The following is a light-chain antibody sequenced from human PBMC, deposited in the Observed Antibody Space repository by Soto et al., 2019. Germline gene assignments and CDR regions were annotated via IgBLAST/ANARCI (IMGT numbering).Light chain of an antibody. CDR1: QSVSSSF. J-gene: IGKJ3*01. CDR2: GAS. Sequence: EIVLTQSPGTLSLSPGERATLSGRASQSVSSSFLAWYQQRPGQAPRLLIFGASYRATGIPDRFSGTGSGTDFTLTISKLEPEDFAVYYCQHYGNSPPEYTFGPGTKVD. CDR3: QHYGNSPPEYT. V-gene: IGKV3-20*01.